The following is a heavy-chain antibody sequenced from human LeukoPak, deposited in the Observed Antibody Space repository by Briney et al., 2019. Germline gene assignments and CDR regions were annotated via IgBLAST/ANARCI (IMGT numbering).Heavy chain of an antibody. CDR3: ARGGSYSSSSRVIDY. CDR1: GGTFSSYA. D-gene: IGHD6-6*01. V-gene: IGHV1-69*13. CDR2: IIPIFGTA. J-gene: IGHJ4*02. Sequence: ASVKVSCKASGGTFSSYAISWVRQAPGQGLEWMGGIIPIFGTANYAQKFQGRVTITADESTSTAYMELSSLRSEDTAVYYCARGGSYSSSSRVIDYWGQGTLVTVSS.